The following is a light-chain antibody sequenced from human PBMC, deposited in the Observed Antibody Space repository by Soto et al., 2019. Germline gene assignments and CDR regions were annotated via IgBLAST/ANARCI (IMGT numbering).Light chain of an antibody. V-gene: IGKV3-15*01. CDR3: QQYHRWPIT. J-gene: IGKJ5*01. Sequence: EVVMTQSPATLSVSPGETATLSCRASQRMDFSVAWYQQIPGQPPRLLIFGASTKVTGLPARFSGSGSGTEFTLTISSLQSEDFGVYYCQQYHRWPITFGQGTRLEI. CDR1: QRMDFS. CDR2: GAS.